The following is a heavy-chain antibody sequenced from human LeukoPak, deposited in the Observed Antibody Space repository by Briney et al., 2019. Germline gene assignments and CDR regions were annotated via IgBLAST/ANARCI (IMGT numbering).Heavy chain of an antibody. V-gene: IGHV1-24*01. Sequence: ASVKVSCKISGYTLTELSMHWIRQAPGKGLEWMGGFDPKDGATVYARKFQGRLTMTEDTSTATAYMELSGLTSEDTAVYFCYDSTYWGQGTLVTVSS. D-gene: IGHD3-22*01. CDR3: YDSTY. J-gene: IGHJ4*02. CDR1: GYTLTELS. CDR2: FDPKDGAT.